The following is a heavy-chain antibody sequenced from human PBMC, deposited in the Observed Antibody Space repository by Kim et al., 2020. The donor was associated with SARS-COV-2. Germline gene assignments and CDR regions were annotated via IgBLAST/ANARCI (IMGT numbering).Heavy chain of an antibody. V-gene: IGHV3-30*18. CDR2: ISYDGSNK. D-gene: IGHD3-10*01. J-gene: IGHJ4*02. CDR3: AKDVGSGLHYFDY. Sequence: GGSLRLSCAASGFTFSSYGMHWVRQAPGKGLEWVAVISYDGSNKYYADSVKGRFTISRDNSKNTLYLQMNSLRAEDTAVYYCAKDVGSGLHYFDYWGQGTLVTVSS. CDR1: GFTFSSYG.